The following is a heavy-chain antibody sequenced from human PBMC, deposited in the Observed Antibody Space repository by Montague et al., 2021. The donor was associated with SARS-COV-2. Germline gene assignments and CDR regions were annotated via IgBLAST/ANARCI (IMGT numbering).Heavy chain of an antibody. CDR2: IHHGGST. J-gene: IGHJ6*03. CDR3: ARLGDGVVPSPILGVGPYYSYYSMDV. CDR1: GGSFSTYS. V-gene: IGHV4-34*01. D-gene: IGHD3-10*01. Sequence: SETLSLTCAVHGGSFSTYSWNWIRQPPGKGLEWTGEIHHGGSTNYNPSLKSRVTISADTSKNQFSLKLTSVAAADTAVYYCARLGDGVVPSPILGVGPYYSYYSMDVWGKGTTVTVSS.